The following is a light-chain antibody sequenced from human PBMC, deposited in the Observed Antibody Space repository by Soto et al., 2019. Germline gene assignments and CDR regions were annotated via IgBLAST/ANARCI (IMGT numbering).Light chain of an antibody. J-gene: IGLJ3*02. CDR1: SSDVGSYNL. Sequence: QSALTQPASVSGSPGQSITISCTGTSSDVGSYNLVSWYQQHPGKAPKLMIYEGSKRLSGVSNRFSGSKSGNTASLTISGLQAEDEADYYCCSFVVFGGGTKLTVL. V-gene: IGLV2-23*01. CDR3: CSFVV. CDR2: EGS.